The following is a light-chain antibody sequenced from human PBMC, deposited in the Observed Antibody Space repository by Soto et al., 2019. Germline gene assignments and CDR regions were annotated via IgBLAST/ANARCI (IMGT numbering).Light chain of an antibody. Sequence: DMEMTQSPSSLSASVGDRVTITCRASQSISNYLNWYQHKPGKVPKLLIYAASSLQSGVPTRFSGSGSGTDFTLTISSLQPEDFATYYCQQCYGTPLTFGGGTKIEIK. J-gene: IGKJ4*01. V-gene: IGKV1-39*01. CDR3: QQCYGTPLT. CDR2: AAS. CDR1: QSISNY.